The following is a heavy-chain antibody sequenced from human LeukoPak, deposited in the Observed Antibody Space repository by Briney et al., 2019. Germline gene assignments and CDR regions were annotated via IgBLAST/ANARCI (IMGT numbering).Heavy chain of an antibody. D-gene: IGHD2-21*01. CDR2: INPNSGGT. J-gene: IGHJ6*02. CDR1: GYTFTGYY. CDR3: ATVRILYYYGMDV. V-gene: IGHV1-2*04. Sequence: GASVKVSCKASGYTFTGYYMHWVRLAPGQGLEWMGWINPNSGGTNYAQKFQGWVTMTRDTSISTAYMELSRLRSDDTAVYYCATVRILYYYGMDVWGQGTTVTVSS.